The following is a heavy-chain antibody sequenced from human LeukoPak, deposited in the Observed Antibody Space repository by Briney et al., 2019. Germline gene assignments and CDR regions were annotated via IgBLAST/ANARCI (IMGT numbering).Heavy chain of an antibody. D-gene: IGHD6-13*01. CDR1: GFTFSSYS. CDR3: ATDRYSTFDY. Sequence: PGWSLRLSCAASGFTFSSYSMNWVRQAPGKGLEGVSYISSSSSTIYYADSVKGRFTISRDKDKNSLYLKMNSLRAEDTAVYYCATDRYSTFDYWGQGILVTVSS. J-gene: IGHJ4*02. V-gene: IGHV3-48*01. CDR2: ISSSSSTI.